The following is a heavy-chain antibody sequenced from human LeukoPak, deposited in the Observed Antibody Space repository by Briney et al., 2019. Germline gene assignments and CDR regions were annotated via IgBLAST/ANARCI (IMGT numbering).Heavy chain of an antibody. Sequence: GGSLRLSCADSGFNFRTYAMSWVRHAPGKGLEWVSTITDSGGTSYYADSVKGRFTISRDNSKNSLYLQMSNLRTGDTAVYYCVKSTYSDTSGYFAFDSWGQGSLVTVSA. CDR3: VKSTYSDTSGYFAFDS. V-gene: IGHV3-23*01. CDR2: ITDSGGTS. CDR1: GFNFRTYA. D-gene: IGHD3-22*01. J-gene: IGHJ4*02.